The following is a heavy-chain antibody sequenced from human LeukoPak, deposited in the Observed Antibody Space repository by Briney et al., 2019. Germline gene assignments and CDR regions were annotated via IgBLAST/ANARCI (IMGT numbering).Heavy chain of an antibody. CDR2: IYYNGDT. CDR3: ARHRLQGDTFDI. V-gene: IGHV4-39*01. J-gene: IGHJ3*02. Sequence: SETLSLTCTVSGGSISSSDHDWGWIRQPPGKGLEWIGSIYYNGDTYYSPSLKSRVTISVDTSRNQFALKLNSVTAADTAVYFCARHRLQGDTFDIWGQGTKVTVAS. CDR1: GGSISSSDHD.